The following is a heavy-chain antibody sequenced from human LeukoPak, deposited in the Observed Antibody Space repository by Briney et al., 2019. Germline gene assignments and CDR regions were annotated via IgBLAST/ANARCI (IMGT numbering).Heavy chain of an antibody. CDR2: ISYDGFNK. J-gene: IGHJ4*02. D-gene: IGHD3-10*01. Sequence: PGGSLRLSCAASGFTFSSYGMHWVRQAPGKGLEWVAVISYDGFNKYYADSVKGRLTISRDNSKNTLYLQMNSLRAEDTAVYYCAKDRRAGSYDYWGQGTLVTVSS. CDR3: AKDRRAGSYDY. V-gene: IGHV3-30*18. CDR1: GFTFSSYG.